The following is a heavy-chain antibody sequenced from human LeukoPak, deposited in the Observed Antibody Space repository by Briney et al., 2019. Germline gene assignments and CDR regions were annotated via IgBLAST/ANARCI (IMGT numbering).Heavy chain of an antibody. V-gene: IGHV1-3*01. CDR1: GYSFTTYD. CDR2: INPDKGDT. Sequence: ASVKVCCKASGYSFTTYDTHWVSQAPGQRLEWMGWINPDKGDTKYSQNFQGRITVTRDTSASTTYMELSSLISADTAVYYCARRLKGSYANPFHSWGQGTLVTVSS. J-gene: IGHJ4*02. CDR3: ARRLKGSYANPFHS. D-gene: IGHD2-21*01.